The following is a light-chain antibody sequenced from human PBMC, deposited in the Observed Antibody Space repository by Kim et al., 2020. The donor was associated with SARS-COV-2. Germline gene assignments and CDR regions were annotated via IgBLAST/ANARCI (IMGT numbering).Light chain of an antibody. CDR1: SVRSDY. CDR3: NARDSNDNVV. Sequence: VALGQRVRVTWQGDSVRSDYATWYQQEPGQAPILVIYGKDNRPAGIPDRFSGSSSGNTASLASAGTQAGDEADYYCNARDSNDNVVCGGGTQLTVL. V-gene: IGLV3-19*01. J-gene: IGLJ2*01. CDR2: GKD.